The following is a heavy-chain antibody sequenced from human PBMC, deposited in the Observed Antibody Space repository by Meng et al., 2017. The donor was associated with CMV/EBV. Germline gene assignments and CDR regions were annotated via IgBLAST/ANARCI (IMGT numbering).Heavy chain of an antibody. CDR3: TSSYT. Sequence: GESLKISCTASGFTFGDYAMSWVRQAPGKGLEWVGFIRSKAYGGTTEYAASVKGRFTISRDDPKSIAYLQMNSLKTEDTAVYYCTSSYTWGQGTLVTVSS. J-gene: IGHJ5*02. V-gene: IGHV3-49*04. CDR1: GFTFGDYA. CDR2: IRSKAYGGTT. D-gene: IGHD2-2*02.